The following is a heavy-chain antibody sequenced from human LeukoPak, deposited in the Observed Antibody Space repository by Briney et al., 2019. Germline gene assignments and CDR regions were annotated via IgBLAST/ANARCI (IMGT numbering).Heavy chain of an antibody. J-gene: IGHJ4*02. V-gene: IGHV3-30*18. Sequence: VGCLRVSCAAPRFTLSGSGMCAGSERPRERRWRVSHISYDVSIKYYAESVRGGLTISRDNSKNTLYLQMTSLRAEDTAVYYCAKPGGYCSSTSCYNIDYWGQGTLVTVSS. D-gene: IGHD2-2*02. CDR3: AKPGGYCSSTSCYNIDY. CDR2: ISYDVSIK. CDR1: RFTLSGSG.